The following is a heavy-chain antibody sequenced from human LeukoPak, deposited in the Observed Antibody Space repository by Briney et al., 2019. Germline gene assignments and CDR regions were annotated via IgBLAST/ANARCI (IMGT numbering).Heavy chain of an antibody. Sequence: ASVKVSCKASGYGFTSHYMHWVRQAPGQGLEWMGLINPRGSSTLYAQKFQGRVTMTRDMSTTTDYMELSSLRSEDTAVYYCARDNSVGDIAWWFDPWGQGTLVTVSS. CDR1: GYGFTSHY. CDR2: INPRGSST. CDR3: ARDNSVGDIAWWFDP. D-gene: IGHD3-16*02. J-gene: IGHJ5*02. V-gene: IGHV1-46*01.